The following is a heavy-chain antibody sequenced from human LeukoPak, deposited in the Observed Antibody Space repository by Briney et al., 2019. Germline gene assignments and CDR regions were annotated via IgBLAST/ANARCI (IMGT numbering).Heavy chain of an antibody. CDR3: ARGTSPTDFWSGRTYGMDV. V-gene: IGHV3-23*01. J-gene: IGHJ6*02. CDR2: ISGSGGGT. Sequence: PGGSLRLSCEASGVTFSSYVMSWVRQAPGKGPEWVSGISGSGGGTYYADSVKGRFTISRENAKNSLYLQMNSLRAGDTAVYYCARGTSPTDFWSGRTYGMDVWGQGTTVTVSS. D-gene: IGHD3-3*01. CDR1: GVTFSSYV.